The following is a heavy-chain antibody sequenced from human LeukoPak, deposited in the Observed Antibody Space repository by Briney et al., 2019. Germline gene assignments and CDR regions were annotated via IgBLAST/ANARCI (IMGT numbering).Heavy chain of an antibody. CDR3: ASRNDILTGYVFDF. CDR2: MYYSGST. V-gene: IGHV4-39*01. Sequence: SETLSLTCTVSGGSVSSSIYYWGWIRQPPGEGLECIGCMYYSGSTSYYPSLKSRVTISVDTSKNQFSLKLTSVTAADTAVYYCASRNDILTGYVFDFWGQGTLVTVSS. J-gene: IGHJ4*02. CDR1: GGSVSSSIYY. D-gene: IGHD3-9*01.